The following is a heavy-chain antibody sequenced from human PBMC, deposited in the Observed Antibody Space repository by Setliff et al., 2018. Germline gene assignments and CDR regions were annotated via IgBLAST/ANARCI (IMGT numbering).Heavy chain of an antibody. V-gene: IGHV7-4-1*02. CDR1: GGTFSSYA. CDR2: INTYTGNP. D-gene: IGHD3-3*01. Sequence: ASVKVSCKASGGTFSSYAITWVRQAPGQGLEWMGWINTYTGNPTYAQGFTGRFVFSLDTSVSTAYLQISSLKAEDTAVYYCARAWYYNFWSGSQIEYWGQGTLVTVSS. J-gene: IGHJ4*02. CDR3: ARAWYYNFWSGSQIEY.